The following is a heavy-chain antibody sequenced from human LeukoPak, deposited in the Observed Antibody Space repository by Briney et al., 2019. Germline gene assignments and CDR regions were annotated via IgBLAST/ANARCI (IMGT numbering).Heavy chain of an antibody. CDR2: IYYSGST. CDR1: GGSISSYY. J-gene: IGHJ4*02. Sequence: SETLSLTCTVSGGSISSYYWSWIRQPPGKGLEWIGYIYYSGSTNYNPSLKSRVTISVDTSKNQFSLKLSSVTAADTAVYYCARLSTVTFSHYFDYWGQGTLVTVSS. CDR3: ARLSTVTFSHYFDY. V-gene: IGHV4-59*08. D-gene: IGHD4-17*01.